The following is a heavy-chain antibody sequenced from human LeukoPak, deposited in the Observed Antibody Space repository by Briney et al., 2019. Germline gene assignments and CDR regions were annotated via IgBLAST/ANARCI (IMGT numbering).Heavy chain of an antibody. CDR2: ISAYNGNT. D-gene: IGHD4-17*01. Sequence: SWIRQPPGKGLEWMGWISAYNGNTNYAQKLQGRVTMTTDTSTSTAYMELRSLRSGDTAVYYCARDGLGDYYVYDYWGQGTLVTVSS. V-gene: IGHV1-18*01. J-gene: IGHJ4*02. CDR3: ARDGLGDYYVYDY.